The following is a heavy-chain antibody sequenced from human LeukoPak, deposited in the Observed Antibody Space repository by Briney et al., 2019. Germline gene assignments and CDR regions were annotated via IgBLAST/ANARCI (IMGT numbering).Heavy chain of an antibody. V-gene: IGHV3-66*01. Sequence: GGSLRLSCAASGSTVSSNYMSWVRQAPGKGLEWVSVIYSGGSTYYADSVKGRFTISRDNSKNTLYLQMNSLRAEDTAVYYCASISSGYSTYFDYWGQGTLVTVSS. CDR2: IYSGGST. D-gene: IGHD3-22*01. CDR1: GSTVSSNY. CDR3: ASISSGYSTYFDY. J-gene: IGHJ4*02.